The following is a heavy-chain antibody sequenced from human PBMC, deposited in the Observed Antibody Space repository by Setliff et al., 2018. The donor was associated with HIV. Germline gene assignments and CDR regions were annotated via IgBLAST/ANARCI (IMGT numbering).Heavy chain of an antibody. CDR3: ARGPEPVSSSGFVGFDY. Sequence: PSETLSLTCTVSGGSIRSYYWSWIRQPPGKGLEWIGYIYTSGRTNYNPSLKSRVTISVDASKNQFSLKLTSVTAADTAVYYCARGPEPVSSSGFVGFDYWGQGTLVTVSS. CDR2: IYTSGRT. J-gene: IGHJ4*02. D-gene: IGHD6-6*01. CDR1: GGSIRSYY. V-gene: IGHV4-4*08.